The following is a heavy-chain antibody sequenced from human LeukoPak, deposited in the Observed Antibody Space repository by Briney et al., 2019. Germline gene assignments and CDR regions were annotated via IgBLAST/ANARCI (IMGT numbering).Heavy chain of an antibody. D-gene: IGHD6-13*01. CDR2: INWNGGST. V-gene: IGHV3-20*04. Sequence: GGSLRLSCAASGFTFDDYGMSWVRQAPGKGLEWVSGINWNGGSTGYADPVKGRFTISRDNAKNSLYLQMNSLRAEDTALYYCARGWEYSSSWYFDYWGQGTLVTVSS. CDR3: ARGWEYSSSWYFDY. J-gene: IGHJ4*02. CDR1: GFTFDDYG.